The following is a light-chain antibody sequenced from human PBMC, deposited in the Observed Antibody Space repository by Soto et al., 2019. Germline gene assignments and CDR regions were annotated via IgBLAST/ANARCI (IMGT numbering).Light chain of an antibody. Sequence: EMVMTQSPVTLSGSPGERVTLSCRASRTISRNLAWYQQKPRQAPRLLIYGASTRATGIPDRFSGSGSGTEFTITITSLQSEDFSMYYCPPHNNWHGVTFGGGTRVEIK. V-gene: IGKV3-15*01. CDR3: PPHNNWHGVT. J-gene: IGKJ4*01. CDR1: RTISRN. CDR2: GAS.